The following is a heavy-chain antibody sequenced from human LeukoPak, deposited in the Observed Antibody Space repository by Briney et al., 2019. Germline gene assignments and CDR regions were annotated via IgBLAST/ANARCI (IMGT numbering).Heavy chain of an antibody. CDR3: AKDRYSNYGNWFDP. Sequence: PGGSLRLSCAASGFTFSNYAMNWVRQAPGKGLEWVSGISGSGGSTYYADSVKGRFTISRDNSKNTLYLRMISLRAEDTAVYYCAKDRYSNYGNWFDPWGQGTLVTVFS. D-gene: IGHD4-11*01. CDR2: ISGSGGST. V-gene: IGHV3-23*01. CDR1: GFTFSNYA. J-gene: IGHJ5*02.